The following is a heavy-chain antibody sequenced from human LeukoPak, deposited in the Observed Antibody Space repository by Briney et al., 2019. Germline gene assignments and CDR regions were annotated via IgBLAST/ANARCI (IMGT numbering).Heavy chain of an antibody. V-gene: IGHV4-30-2*01. Sequence: SQTLSLTCAVSGGSISSGGYSWSWIRQPPGKGLEWIGYIYHSGSTYYNPSLKSRVTISVDRSKNQFSLKLSSVTAADTAVYYCARAVGIVGAGKMAFDIWGQGTMVTVSS. CDR1: GGSISSGGYS. J-gene: IGHJ3*02. D-gene: IGHD1-26*01. CDR2: IYHSGST. CDR3: ARAVGIVGAGKMAFDI.